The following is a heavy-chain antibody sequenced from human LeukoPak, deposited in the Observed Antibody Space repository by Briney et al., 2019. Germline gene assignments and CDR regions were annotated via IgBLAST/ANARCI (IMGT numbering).Heavy chain of an antibody. J-gene: IGHJ4*02. CDR2: ISGSGSST. D-gene: IGHD1-26*01. V-gene: IGHV3-23*01. CDR3: AKAWGRGSFYFDY. Sequence: GGSLRLSCAVSGFTFSSYAMSWVRQAPGKGMEWVSAISGSGSSTYYADSVKGRFTISRDNSKNTLYLQMNSLRAEDTAVYYCAKAWGRGSFYFDYWGQGTLVTVSS. CDR1: GFTFSSYA.